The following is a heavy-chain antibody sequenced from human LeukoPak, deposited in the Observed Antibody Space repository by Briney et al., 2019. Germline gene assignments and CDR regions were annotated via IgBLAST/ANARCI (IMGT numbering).Heavy chain of an antibody. CDR1: GFTFDDYA. V-gene: IGHV3-9*01. CDR3: AKDTSYSSSSSFDY. D-gene: IGHD6-13*01. J-gene: IGHJ4*02. Sequence: GGSLRLSCAASGFTFDDYAMHWVRHAPGEGLEWVSGISWNSGSIGYADSVKGRFTISRDNAKNSLYLQMNSLRAEDTALYYCAKDTSYSSSSSFDYWGQGTLVTVSS. CDR2: ISWNSGSI.